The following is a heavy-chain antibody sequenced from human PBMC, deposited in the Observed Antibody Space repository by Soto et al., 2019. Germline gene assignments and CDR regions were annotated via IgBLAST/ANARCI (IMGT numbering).Heavy chain of an antibody. J-gene: IGHJ4*02. CDR1: GYTFTRYG. Sequence: ASVKVCWKASGYTFTRYGSSWVRQAPGQGLEWVGWIHTYNGNTNFAQKLQGRVTLTTDTSTSTAYMELRSLRSDDTAVYYCARDSDYIIAYWGQGTLVTVSS. D-gene: IGHD4-17*01. V-gene: IGHV1-18*01. CDR2: IHTYNGNT. CDR3: ARDSDYIIAY.